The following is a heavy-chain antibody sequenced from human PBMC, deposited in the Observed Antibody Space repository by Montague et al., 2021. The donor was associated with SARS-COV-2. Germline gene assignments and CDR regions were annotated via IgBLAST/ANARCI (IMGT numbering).Heavy chain of an antibody. CDR1: GGSISSGGYY. CDR3: ARERYSFSLTRGSTWFDP. J-gene: IGHJ5*02. Sequence: SETLSLTCTVSGGSISSGGYYWSWVRQPPGKGLEWIGEINHSGSTNYNPSLKSRVTISVDTTKNQLSLKLGSVTAADTAVYYCARERYSFSLTRGSTWFDPWGQGTLVTVSS. V-gene: IGHV4-39*07. D-gene: IGHD3-9*01. CDR2: INHSGST.